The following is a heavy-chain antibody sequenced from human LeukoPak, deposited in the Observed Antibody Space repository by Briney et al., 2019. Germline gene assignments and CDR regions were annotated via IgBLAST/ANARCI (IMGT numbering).Heavy chain of an antibody. V-gene: IGHV4-59*01. CDR2: IYYSGST. CDR1: GGSIGSYY. J-gene: IGHJ4*02. D-gene: IGHD5-18*01. Sequence: NASETLSLTCTVSGGSIGSYYWSWIRQPPGKGLEWIGYIYYSGSTNYNPSLKSRVTISVDTSKNQFSLKLSSVTAADTAVYYCARVAPYTAMVDYFDYWGQGTLVTVSS. CDR3: ARVAPYTAMVDYFDY.